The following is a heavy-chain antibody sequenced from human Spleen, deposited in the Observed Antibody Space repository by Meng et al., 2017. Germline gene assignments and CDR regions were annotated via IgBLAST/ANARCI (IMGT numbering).Heavy chain of an antibody. CDR2: VSSAGLK. D-gene: IGHD3/OR15-3a*01. CDR3: ARDRRSSDLPDY. CDR1: GFTFSSHA. V-gene: IGHV3-30-3*01. Sequence: QVQLVESGGGVVQPGRSLRLSCTASGFTFSSHAMHWVRQAPGKGLEWVAVVSSAGLKKYADPVQGRVTISRDNSRNTLYLQMNNLRADDTAVYYCARDRRSSDLPDYWGQGTLVTVSS. J-gene: IGHJ4*02.